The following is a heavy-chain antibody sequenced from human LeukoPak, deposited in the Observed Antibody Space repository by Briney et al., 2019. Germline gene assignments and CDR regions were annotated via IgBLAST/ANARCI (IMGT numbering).Heavy chain of an antibody. J-gene: IGHJ3*02. CDR1: GFTFSRFW. CDR2: IDQSGGRN. Sequence: PGGSLRLSCAASGFTFSRFWMNWVRQAPGSGLEWVANIDQSGGRNNYVDSVKGRFTISRDNAKNSLFLEMSSLRADDTAVYFCARDVEGGTFDIWGQGTTVTVSS. CDR3: ARDVEGGTFDI. D-gene: IGHD3-16*01. V-gene: IGHV3-7*03.